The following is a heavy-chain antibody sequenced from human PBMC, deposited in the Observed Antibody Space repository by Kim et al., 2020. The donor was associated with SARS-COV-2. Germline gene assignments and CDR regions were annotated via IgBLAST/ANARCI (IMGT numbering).Heavy chain of an antibody. CDR2: TYYRSKWIT. CDR1: GDSVSSNSAA. J-gene: IGHJ4*02. Sequence: SQTLSLTCAISGDSVSSNSAAWNWIRQSPSRGLEWLGRTYYRSKWITDYALSLKSRITINPDTSKNQISLHLNSVTPEDTAVYYCAAGTAVFDYWGQGTLVTVSS. CDR3: AAGTAVFDY. V-gene: IGHV6-1*01. D-gene: IGHD6-13*01.